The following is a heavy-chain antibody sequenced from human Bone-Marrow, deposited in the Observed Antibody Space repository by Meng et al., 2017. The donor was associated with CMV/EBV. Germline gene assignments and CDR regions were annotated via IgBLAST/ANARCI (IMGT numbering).Heavy chain of an antibody. J-gene: IGHJ4*02. CDR1: GFTFTYYA. V-gene: IGHV3-30*02. Sequence: GESLKISCATSGFTFTYYAMHWVRQAPGKGLEWVAIIWYDASNKYYADSVKGRFTISRDNSKNTLYLQMNSLRAEDTAVYYCARDPKISNSGRYYRMFDYWGQGTLVTVSS. CDR2: IWYDASNK. CDR3: ARDPKISNSGRYYRMFDY. D-gene: IGHD1-26*01.